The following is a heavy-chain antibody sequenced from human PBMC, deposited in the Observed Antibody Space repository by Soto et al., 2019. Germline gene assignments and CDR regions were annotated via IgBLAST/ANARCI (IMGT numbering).Heavy chain of an antibody. CDR2: ISAYNGDT. CDR1: GYTFTSHG. V-gene: IGHV1-18*04. Sequence: GASVKVSCKTSGYTFTSHGISWVRWAPGRGLEWMGWISAYNGDTKYAQRVQDRVSMTTDTSTATAYIELRSLRFDDTAIYFCARTHWQTDYLEGFDFWGQGPPVTV. J-gene: IGHJ4*02. D-gene: IGHD1-1*01. CDR3: ARTHWQTDYLEGFDF.